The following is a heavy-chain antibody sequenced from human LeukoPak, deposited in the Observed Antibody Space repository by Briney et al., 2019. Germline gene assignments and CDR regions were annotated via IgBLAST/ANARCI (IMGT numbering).Heavy chain of an antibody. CDR2: ISGSGGST. D-gene: IGHD6-19*01. CDR1: GFTFIDYY. V-gene: IGHV3-23*01. CDR3: AKSPYSSGWFDWYFDL. J-gene: IGHJ2*01. Sequence: GGSLRLSCTASGFTFIDYYMSWVRQAPGKGLEWVSAISGSGGSTYYADSVKGRFTISRDNSKNTLYLQMNSLRAEDTAVYYCAKSPYSSGWFDWYFDLWGRGTLVTVSS.